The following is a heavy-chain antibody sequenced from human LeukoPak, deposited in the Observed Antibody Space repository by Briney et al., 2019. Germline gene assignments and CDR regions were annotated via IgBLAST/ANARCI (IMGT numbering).Heavy chain of an antibody. CDR1: GFTFSSYA. CDR3: AKNPRFLEWFSPEDY. J-gene: IGHJ4*02. Sequence: GGSLRLSCAASGFTFSSYAMSWVRQAPGKGLEWVSAISGSGGSTYYADSVKGRFTISRDNSKNTLYLQMNSLRAEDTAVYYCAKNPRFLEWFSPEDYWGQGTLVTVSS. CDR2: ISGSGGST. D-gene: IGHD3-3*01. V-gene: IGHV3-23*01.